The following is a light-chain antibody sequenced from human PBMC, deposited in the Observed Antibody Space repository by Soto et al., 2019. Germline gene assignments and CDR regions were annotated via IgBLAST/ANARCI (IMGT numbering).Light chain of an antibody. CDR3: SSYTSSSTLSYV. V-gene: IGLV2-14*03. J-gene: IGLJ1*01. CDR1: NSDVGGYNY. CDR2: DVS. Sequence: TPPGAGVWISGQAVAIYCTGTNSDVGGYNYVSWYQHHPGKAPKLMIYDVSNRPSGVSNRFSGSKSGNTASLTISGLQAEDEADFYCSSYTSSSTLSYVFGTGTKVTVL.